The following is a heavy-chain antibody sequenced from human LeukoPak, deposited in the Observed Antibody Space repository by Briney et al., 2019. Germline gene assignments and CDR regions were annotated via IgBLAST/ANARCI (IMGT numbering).Heavy chain of an antibody. CDR3: ARQRSGLGRPLFFFDY. V-gene: IGHV4-39*01. D-gene: IGHD3-16*01. CDR1: GGSISSSSFL. Sequence: SETLSLTCTVTGGSISSSSFLWGWIRQAPGKELEWIGSVYYNGSTYQNPSLKNRITMSVDTSTNQFSLKVTSMTAADTALYFCARQRSGLGRPLFFFDYWGLGTLVTFSS. J-gene: IGHJ4*02. CDR2: VYYNGST.